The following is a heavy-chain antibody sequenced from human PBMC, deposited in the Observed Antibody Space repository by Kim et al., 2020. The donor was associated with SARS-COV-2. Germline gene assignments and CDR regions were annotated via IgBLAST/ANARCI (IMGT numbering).Heavy chain of an antibody. CDR3: ARGQRLNSSSNRYFDY. J-gene: IGHJ4*02. V-gene: IGHV4-34*01. CDR1: GGSFSGYY. Sequence: SETLSLTCAVYGGSFSGYYWSWIRQPPGKGLEWIGEINHSGSTNYNPSLKSRVTISVDTSKNQFSLKLSSVTAADTAVYYCARGQRLNSSSNRYFDYWGQGTLVTVSS. D-gene: IGHD6-6*01. CDR2: INHSGST.